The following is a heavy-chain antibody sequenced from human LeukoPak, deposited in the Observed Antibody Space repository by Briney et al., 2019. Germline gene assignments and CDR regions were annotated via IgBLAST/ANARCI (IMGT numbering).Heavy chain of an antibody. Sequence: PGGSLRLSCAASGFTFSNYAMSWVRQAPGKGLEWVSAISGSGGSTYYADSVKGRFTISRDNSKNTLYLQMNSLRAEDTAVYYCAKNSVALYDGMDVWGQGTTVTVSS. CDR1: GFTFSNYA. CDR2: ISGSGGST. CDR3: AKNSVALYDGMDV. D-gene: IGHD2-8*01. V-gene: IGHV3-23*01. J-gene: IGHJ6*02.